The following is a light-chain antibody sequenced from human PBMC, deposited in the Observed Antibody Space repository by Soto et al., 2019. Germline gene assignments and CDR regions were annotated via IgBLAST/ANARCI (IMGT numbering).Light chain of an antibody. CDR2: GAS. CDR1: QSVSGSY. J-gene: IGKJ4*01. V-gene: IGKV3-20*01. CDR3: QQYGSSPLT. Sequence: EIVLTQSPGTLSLSPGERATLSCRASQSVSGSYLAWYQQKPGQAPRLLIYGASTRATGIPDRFSGSGSGTDFTLIISILEPGDFAVYYCQQYGSSPLTFGRGTKVEIK.